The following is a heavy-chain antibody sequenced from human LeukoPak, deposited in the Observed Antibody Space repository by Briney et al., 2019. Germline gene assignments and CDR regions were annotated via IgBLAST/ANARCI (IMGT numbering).Heavy chain of an antibody. Sequence: GGSLRLSCAASGFTFEDYTMNWVRQAPGKGLEWVSLITWDGGTTYNSDFVKGLCTISRDNSKYSLYLQMSFLRTEDTALYYCARSTAMVTWGSFDIWGQGTLVTVSS. D-gene: IGHD5-18*01. CDR2: ITWDGGTT. CDR1: GFTFEDYT. V-gene: IGHV3-43*01. CDR3: ARSTAMVTWGSFDI. J-gene: IGHJ3*02.